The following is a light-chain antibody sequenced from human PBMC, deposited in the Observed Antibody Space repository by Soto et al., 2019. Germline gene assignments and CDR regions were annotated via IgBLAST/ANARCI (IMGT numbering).Light chain of an antibody. Sequence: QSVLTQPASVSGSPGQSITISCTGTSSVVGGYNYVSWYQQHPGKAPKLMIYEVRERPSGVPDRFSGSRSGNTASLTVSGLQAEDEADYYCSSYAGNNNLLFGGGTKVTVL. V-gene: IGLV2-8*01. CDR1: SSVVGGYNY. CDR3: SSYAGNNNLL. J-gene: IGLJ2*01. CDR2: EVR.